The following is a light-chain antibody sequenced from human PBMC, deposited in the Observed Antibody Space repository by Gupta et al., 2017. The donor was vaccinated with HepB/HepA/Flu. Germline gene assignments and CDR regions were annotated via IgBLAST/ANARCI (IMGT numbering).Light chain of an antibody. Sequence: DIQLTQSPSTLSASVGDRVTITCRASQYISRWLAWYQQKPGKAPRLLIYKASSLQSGVPSRFSGSGSGTEFSLTINSLQPDDFATYYCQQYNSYPYTFGQGTKLEIK. CDR1: QYISRW. CDR2: KAS. V-gene: IGKV1-5*03. J-gene: IGKJ2*01. CDR3: QQYNSYPYT.